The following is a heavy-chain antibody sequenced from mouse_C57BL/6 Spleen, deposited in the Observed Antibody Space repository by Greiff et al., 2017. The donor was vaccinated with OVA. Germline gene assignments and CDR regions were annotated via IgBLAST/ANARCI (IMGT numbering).Heavy chain of an antibody. CDR3: ANSYGYDGTAPFAY. J-gene: IGHJ3*01. CDR2: IYPRSGNT. CDR1: GYTFTSSG. Sequence: QVQLQQSGAELARPGASVKLSCKASGYTFTSSGISWVKQRTGQGLEWIGEIYPRSGNTYYNEKFKGKATLTADKSSSTAYMELRSLTSEDSAVYFCANSYGYDGTAPFAYWGQGTLVTVSA. D-gene: IGHD2-2*01. V-gene: IGHV1-81*01.